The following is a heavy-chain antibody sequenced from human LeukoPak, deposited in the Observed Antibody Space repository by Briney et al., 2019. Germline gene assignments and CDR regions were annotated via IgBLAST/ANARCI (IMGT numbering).Heavy chain of an antibody. CDR3: ARGDYYGSGSYYNS. D-gene: IGHD3-10*01. V-gene: IGHV1-69*05. J-gene: IGHJ5*02. CDR2: IIPIFGTA. CDR1: GGTFSSYA. Sequence: GASVTVSCTASGGTFSSYAISWVRQAPGPGLEWMGGIIPIFGTANYAQKFQGRVTMTRDTSISTAYMELSRLRSDDTAVYYCARGDYYGSGSYYNSWGQGTLVTVAS.